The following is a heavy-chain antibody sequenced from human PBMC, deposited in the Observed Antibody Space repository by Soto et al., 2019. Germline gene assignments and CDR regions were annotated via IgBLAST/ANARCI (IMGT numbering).Heavy chain of an antibody. CDR1: GGSFSGYY. V-gene: IGHV4-34*01. CDR3: ARGLRYYDFWSGYASFMDV. CDR2: INHSGSN. D-gene: IGHD3-3*01. J-gene: IGHJ6*02. Sequence: PSETLSLTCAVYGGSFSGYYWSWIREPPGKGLEWIGEINHSGSNNYNKSLKSRVTISVENSNNQFSLKLSSVTAADTAVYYCARGLRYYDFWSGYASFMDVWGQGPTVT.